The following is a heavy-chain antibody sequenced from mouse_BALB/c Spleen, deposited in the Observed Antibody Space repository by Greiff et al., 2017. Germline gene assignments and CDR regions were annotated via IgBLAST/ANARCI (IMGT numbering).Heavy chain of an antibody. J-gene: IGHJ4*01. CDR1: GYTFSSYW. Sequence: VQLQESGAELMKPGASVKISCKATGYTFSSYWIEWVKQRPGHGLEWIGEILPGSGSTNYNEKFKGKATFTADTSSNTAYMQLSSLTSEDSAVYYCARYDYSYAMDYWGQGTSVTVSS. CDR2: ILPGSGST. V-gene: IGHV1-9*01. D-gene: IGHD2-4*01. CDR3: ARYDYSYAMDY.